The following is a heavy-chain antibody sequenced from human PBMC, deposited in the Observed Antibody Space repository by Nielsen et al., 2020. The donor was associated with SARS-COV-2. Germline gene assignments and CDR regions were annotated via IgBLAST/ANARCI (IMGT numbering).Heavy chain of an antibody. CDR2: ISYDGSNK. D-gene: IGHD3-10*01. J-gene: IGHJ3*02. V-gene: IGHV3-30*18. Sequence: WIRQPPGKGLEWVAVISYDGSNKYYADSVKGRFTISRDNSKNTLYLQMNSLRAEDTAVYYCAKGFYGSGIYAFDIWGQGTMVTVSS. CDR3: AKGFYGSGIYAFDI.